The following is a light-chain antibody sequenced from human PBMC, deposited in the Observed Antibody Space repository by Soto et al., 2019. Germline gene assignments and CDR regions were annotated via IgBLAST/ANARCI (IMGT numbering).Light chain of an antibody. CDR3: QQYGSSGT. J-gene: IGKJ1*01. CDR1: QSVSNNY. CDR2: GAS. V-gene: IGKV3-20*01. Sequence: EIVLTQSPATLSLSPGERATLSCRASQSVSNNYLAWYQQKPGQAPRLLIYGASNRATGIPDRFSGSGSGTDFTLTISRLEPEDFAVYYWQQYGSSGTFGQGTKVDIK.